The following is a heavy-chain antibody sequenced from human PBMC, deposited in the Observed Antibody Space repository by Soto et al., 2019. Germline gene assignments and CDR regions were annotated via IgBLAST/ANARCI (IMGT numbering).Heavy chain of an antibody. J-gene: IGHJ3*02. CDR3: ARGRPSGYYDMDPSDAFDI. Sequence: QVQLQESGPGLVKPSQTLSLTCTVSGGSISSGVYYWSWIRQPPGKGLEWIGYIYYSGSTYYNPSLKSRVTISVDTSKNQFSLKLSSVTAADTAVYYCARGRPSGYYDMDPSDAFDIWGQGTMVTVSS. D-gene: IGHD3-22*01. CDR1: GGSISSGVYY. CDR2: IYYSGST. V-gene: IGHV4-30-4*01.